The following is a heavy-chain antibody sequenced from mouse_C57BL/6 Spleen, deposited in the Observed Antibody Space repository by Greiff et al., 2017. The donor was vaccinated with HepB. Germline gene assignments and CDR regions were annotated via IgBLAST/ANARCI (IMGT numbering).Heavy chain of an antibody. V-gene: IGHV3-8*01. Sequence: VQLKESGPGLAKPSQTLSLTCSVTGYSITSDYWNWIRKYPGNKLEYMGYISYSGSTYYNPSLKSRISITRDTSKNQYYLHMNSVTTDDTATYYCARCDYGRGGFDYWGQGTTLTVSS. CDR3: ARCDYGRGGFDY. J-gene: IGHJ2*01. CDR2: ISYSGST. D-gene: IGHD1-1*01. CDR1: GYSITSDY.